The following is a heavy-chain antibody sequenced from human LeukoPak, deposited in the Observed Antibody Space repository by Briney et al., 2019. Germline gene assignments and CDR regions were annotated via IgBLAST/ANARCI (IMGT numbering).Heavy chain of an antibody. J-gene: IGHJ4*02. Sequence: SETLSLTCTVSGGSISSGSYYWNWIRQPAGKGLEWIGHIYTSGSTNYNPSLKSRVTISVDTSKNQFSLRLSSVTAADTAVYYCARGFRGCSGGSCYSNLFDYWGQGTLVTVSS. CDR3: ARGFRGCSGGSCYSNLFDY. CDR2: IYTSGST. V-gene: IGHV4-61*09. D-gene: IGHD2-15*01. CDR1: GGSISSGSYY.